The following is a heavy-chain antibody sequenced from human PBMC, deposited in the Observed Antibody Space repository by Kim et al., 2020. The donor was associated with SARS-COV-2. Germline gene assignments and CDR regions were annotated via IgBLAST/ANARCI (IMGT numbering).Heavy chain of an antibody. V-gene: IGHV3-49*03. D-gene: IGHD5-18*01. CDR3: TRDGGYSYGRRIDY. CDR2: IRSKAYGGTT. Sequence: GGSLRLSCTASGFTFGDYAMSWFRQAPGKGLEWVGFIRSKAYGGTTEYAASVKGRFTISRDDSKSIAYLQMNSLKTEDTAVYYCTRDGGYSYGRRIDYWGQGTLVTVSS. J-gene: IGHJ4*02. CDR1: GFTFGDYA.